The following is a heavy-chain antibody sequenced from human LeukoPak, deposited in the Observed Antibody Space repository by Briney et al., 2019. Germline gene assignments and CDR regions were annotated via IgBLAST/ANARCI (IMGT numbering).Heavy chain of an antibody. Sequence: GGSLRLSCAASGFTFNKAWMSWVRLAPGKGLEWVGRIKNKGDGGTTDYAAPVKGRFTVSRDDSKSTLYLQMNTLKTEDTAVYYCTTSGTPFEYWGQGTLVTVSS. V-gene: IGHV3-15*01. CDR1: GFTFNKAW. CDR2: IKNKGDGGTT. D-gene: IGHD1-7*01. CDR3: TTSGTPFEY. J-gene: IGHJ4*02.